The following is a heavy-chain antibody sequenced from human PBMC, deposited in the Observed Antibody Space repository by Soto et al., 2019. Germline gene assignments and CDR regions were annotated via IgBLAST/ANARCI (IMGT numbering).Heavy chain of an antibody. CDR3: AGTTSLQWYYMDV. CDR1: GDSVSSNSAA. D-gene: IGHD1-7*01. CDR2: TYYRSRWYN. V-gene: IGHV6-1*01. J-gene: IGHJ6*03. Sequence: QVQLQQSGPGLVKPSQTLSLTCAISGDSVSSNSAAWNWIRQSPSGGLGWLGRTYYRSRWYNDYAVSVRSRITIHPDTSKNQFSLHLNSVTPEDTAVYYCAGTTSLQWYYMDVWGKGTTVTVSS.